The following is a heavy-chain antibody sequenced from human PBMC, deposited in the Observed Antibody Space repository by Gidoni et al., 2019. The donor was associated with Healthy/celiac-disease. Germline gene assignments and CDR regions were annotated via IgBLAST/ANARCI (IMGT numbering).Heavy chain of an antibody. J-gene: IGHJ4*02. D-gene: IGHD3-10*01. V-gene: IGHV1-58*02. CDR1: GFTFTSSA. CDR3: AAENYYGSGSYFDY. Sequence: QMQLVQSGPEVKKPGTSVKVSCKASGFTFTSSAMQWVRQARGQRLEWIGWIVVGSGNTNDVQKCQERVTITRDMSTSTAYMELSSLRSEDTAVYYCAAENYYGSGSYFDYWGQGTLVTVSS. CDR2: IVVGSGNT.